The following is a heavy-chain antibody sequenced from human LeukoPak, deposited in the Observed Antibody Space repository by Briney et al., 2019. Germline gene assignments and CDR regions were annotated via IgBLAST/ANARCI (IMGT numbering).Heavy chain of an antibody. D-gene: IGHD1-26*01. J-gene: IGHJ3*02. V-gene: IGHV3-30-3*01. CDR1: GFTFSSYP. CDR3: ARDYSYYLMEAFDI. CDR2: LSSDGVNK. Sequence: GGSLRLSCAASGFTFSSYPMHWVRQTPGKGLEWVAILSSDGVNKRYADSVQGRFTISRDNFKNTLYLQMNSLRAEDTAVYYCARDYSYYLMEAFDIWGQGTMVTVSS.